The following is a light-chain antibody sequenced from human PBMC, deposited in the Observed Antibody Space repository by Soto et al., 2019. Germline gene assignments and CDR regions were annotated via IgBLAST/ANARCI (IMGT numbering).Light chain of an antibody. CDR3: MQSLQLRT. Sequence: DIVLTQTPLSSPVTLGQPASFSCRSSRSLLHSDGNTYLSWLHQRPGQPPRLLIYQISKRLSGVPDRVSGSGAGTSFTLKISRVEAQDVGIYFCMQSLQLRTFGQGTKVEIK. J-gene: IGKJ1*01. CDR2: QIS. V-gene: IGKV2-24*01. CDR1: RSLLHSDGNTY.